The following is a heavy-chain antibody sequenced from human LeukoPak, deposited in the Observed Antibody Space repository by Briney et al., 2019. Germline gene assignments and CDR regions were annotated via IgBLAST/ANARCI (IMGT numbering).Heavy chain of an antibody. CDR3: ARDHRGCSSTSCYARGYYYYGMDV. Sequence: SETLSLTCTVSGGSISSYYWSWIRQPPGKGLEWIGYIYYSGSTSYNPSLKSRVTISVDTSKNQFSLKLSSVTAADTAVYYCARDHRGCSSTSCYARGYYYYGMDVWGQGTTVTVPS. CDR2: IYYSGST. J-gene: IGHJ6*02. D-gene: IGHD2-2*01. V-gene: IGHV4-59*01. CDR1: GGSISSYY.